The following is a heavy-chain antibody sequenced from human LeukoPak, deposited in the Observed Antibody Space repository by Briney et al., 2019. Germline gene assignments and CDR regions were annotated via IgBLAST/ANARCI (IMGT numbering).Heavy chain of an antibody. J-gene: IGHJ4*02. CDR3: ARQQLIMITFGGVSTSTNFDY. CDR2: IYYSGST. V-gene: IGHV4-39*01. Sequence: SETLSLTCTVSGGSISSSSYSWGWIRQPPGKGLEWIGSIYYSGSTYYNPSLKSRVTISVDTSKNQFSLKLSSVTAADTAVYYCARQQLIMITFGGVSTSTNFDYWGQGTLVTVSS. D-gene: IGHD3-16*01. CDR1: GGSISSSSYS.